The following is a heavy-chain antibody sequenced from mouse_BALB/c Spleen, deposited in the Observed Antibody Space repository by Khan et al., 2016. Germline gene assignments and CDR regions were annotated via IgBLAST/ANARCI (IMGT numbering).Heavy chain of an antibody. D-gene: IGHD1-1*01. J-gene: IGHJ4*01. Sequence: VQLQQSGAELVKPGASVKLSCTASGFNIKDTYMHWVKQRPEQGLEWIGRIDPANGNTKYDPKFQGKATITADKSSHTAYLQLSSLTSEDTAVYYCARLLRYPYAMVYWGQGTSVTVSS. CDR2: IDPANGNT. CDR1: GFNIKDTY. V-gene: IGHV14-3*02. CDR3: ARLLRYPYAMVY.